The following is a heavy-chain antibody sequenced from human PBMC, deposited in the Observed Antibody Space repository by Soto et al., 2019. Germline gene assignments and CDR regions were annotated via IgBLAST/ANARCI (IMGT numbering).Heavy chain of an antibody. CDR3: ARDEATYYDFWSGYQALDY. V-gene: IGHV1-46*03. CDR2: INPSGGST. Sequence: ASVKVSCKASGYTFTSYYMHWVRQAPGQGLEWMGIINPSGGSTSYAQKFQGRVTMTRDTSTSTVYMELSSLRSEDTAVYFCARDEATYYDFWSGYQALDYWGQGTLVTVS. D-gene: IGHD3-3*01. CDR1: GYTFTSYY. J-gene: IGHJ4*02.